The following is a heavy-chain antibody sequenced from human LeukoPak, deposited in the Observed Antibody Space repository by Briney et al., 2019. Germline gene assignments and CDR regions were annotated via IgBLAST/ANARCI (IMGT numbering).Heavy chain of an antibody. V-gene: IGHV3-30*04. J-gene: IGHJ4*02. CDR3: ARDPAAADPYYFDY. CDR2: ISYDGSNK. Sequence: PGGSLRLSCAASGFTFSSYAMHWVRQAPGKGLEWVAVISYDGSNKYYADSVKGRFTISRDNSKNTLYLQMNSLRAEDTAVYYCARDPAAADPYYFDYWGQGTLVTVSS. CDR1: GFTFSSYA. D-gene: IGHD6-13*01.